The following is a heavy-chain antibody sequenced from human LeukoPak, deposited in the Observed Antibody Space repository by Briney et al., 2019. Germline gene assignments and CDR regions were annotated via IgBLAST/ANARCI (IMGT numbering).Heavy chain of an antibody. Sequence: GGSLTLSCAASGFTFSVAAMTWVRQAPGKGLEWVSLIGASGESTYYADSVKGRFTISRDNSKNTLSLQMNSLRVEDTAMYFCAKDIQLSTWGLGTMVTVSS. CDR3: AKDIQLST. CDR2: IGASGEST. CDR1: GFTFSVAA. J-gene: IGHJ3*01. V-gene: IGHV3-23*01. D-gene: IGHD5-24*01.